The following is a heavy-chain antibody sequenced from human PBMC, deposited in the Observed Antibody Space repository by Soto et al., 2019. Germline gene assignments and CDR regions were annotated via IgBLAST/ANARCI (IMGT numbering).Heavy chain of an antibody. D-gene: IGHD6-13*01. J-gene: IGHJ4*02. CDR2: INPNSGDT. CDR1: GYTFTDHY. CDR3: ARQNGIAVAGYSDY. Sequence: GASVKVSFKASGYTFTDHYIHWVRQAPGQGLEWMGWINPNSGDTNYAQKFQGRVTMTRDTSISAAYMELSRLTSDDTALYFCARQNGIAVAGYSDYWGQGTLVTVSS. V-gene: IGHV1-2*02.